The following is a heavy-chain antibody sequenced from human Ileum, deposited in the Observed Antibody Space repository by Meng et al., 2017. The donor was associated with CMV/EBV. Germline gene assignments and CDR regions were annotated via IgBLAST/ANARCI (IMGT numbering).Heavy chain of an antibody. J-gene: IGHJ4*01. CDR1: SHCVA. CDR3: ARDLQYASISYNNYFDY. CDR2: TFYRARWYA. V-gene: IGHV6-1*01. D-gene: IGHD3-10*01. Sequence: SHCVAWNCIRQSPSRGLEWLGTTFYRARWYAEYAQSVKGRITINPETSKNQFSLQLSSVNSEDTAVYYCARDLQYASISYNNYFDYWGQGTLVTVSS.